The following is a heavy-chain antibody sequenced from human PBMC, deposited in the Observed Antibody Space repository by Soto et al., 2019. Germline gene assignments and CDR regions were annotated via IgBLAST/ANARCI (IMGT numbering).Heavy chain of an antibody. CDR2: VIPILGMA. Sequence: QVQLVQSGAEVKKPGSSVKVSCEASGGTFSSYSFSWVRQAPGQGLEWMGRVIPILGMANYAQKFQGRVAITEDKSTRTVYMEMSSLRSEDTAVYYCARGGAVVVPGAVDRHNWFDPWGQGTLVTVSS. D-gene: IGHD2-2*01. J-gene: IGHJ5*02. CDR3: ARGGAVVVPGAVDRHNWFDP. CDR1: GGTFSSYS. V-gene: IGHV1-69*02.